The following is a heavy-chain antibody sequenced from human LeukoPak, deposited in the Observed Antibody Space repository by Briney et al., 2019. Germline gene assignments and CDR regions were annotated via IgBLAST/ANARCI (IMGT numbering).Heavy chain of an antibody. CDR3: AKVIGRIRISAAFDI. CDR2: ISYDGSNK. Sequence: PGRSLRLSCAASGFTFSSYGMHWVRQAPGKGLEWVAVISYDGSNKYYADSVKGRFTISRDNFKNTLYLQMNSLRAEDTAVYYCAKVIGRIRISAAFDIWGQGTMVTVSS. J-gene: IGHJ3*02. V-gene: IGHV3-30*18. CDR1: GFTFSSYG. D-gene: IGHD1-1*01.